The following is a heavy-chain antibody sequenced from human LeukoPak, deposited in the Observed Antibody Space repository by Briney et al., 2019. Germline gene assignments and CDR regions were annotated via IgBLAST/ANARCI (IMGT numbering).Heavy chain of an antibody. CDR3: AKLHGYCSSTSCYAPYYYYYGMDV. CDR2: IIGIGGST. D-gene: IGHD2-2*01. V-gene: IGHV3-23*01. J-gene: IGHJ6*02. CDR1: GFTPSTIA. Sequence: GGSLRLSCAVSGFTPSTIAMSWVSQAPEGGLEWVSAIIGIGGSTYYGDSVKGRFTISRDNSKNTLYLQMNSLRAEDTAVYYCAKLHGYCSSTSCYAPYYYYYGMDVWGQGTTVTVSS.